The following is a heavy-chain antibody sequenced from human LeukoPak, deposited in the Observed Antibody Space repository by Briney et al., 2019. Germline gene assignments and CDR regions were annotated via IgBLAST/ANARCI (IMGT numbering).Heavy chain of an antibody. CDR3: ARDRSGNWNYEDI. V-gene: IGHV4-61*02. CDR1: GGSISSSSYY. D-gene: IGHD1-7*01. J-gene: IGHJ3*02. CDR2: IYTSGST. Sequence: KTSETLSLTCTVSGGSISSSSYYWSWIRQPAGKGLEWIGRIYTSGSTNYNPSLKSRVTMSVDTSKNQFSLKLSSVTAADTAVYYCARDRSGNWNYEDIWGQGTMVTVSS.